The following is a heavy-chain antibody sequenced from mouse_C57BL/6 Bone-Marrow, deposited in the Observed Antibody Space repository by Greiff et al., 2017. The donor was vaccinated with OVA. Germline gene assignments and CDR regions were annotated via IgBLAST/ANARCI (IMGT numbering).Heavy chain of an antibody. J-gene: IGHJ2*01. D-gene: IGHD2-3*01. CDR1: GYTFTDYE. CDR2: IDPETGGT. Sequence: VQLKESGAELVRPGASVTLSCKASGYTFTDYEMHWVKQTPVHGLEWIGAIDPETGGTAYNQKFKGKAILTADKSSSTAYMELRSLTSEDSAVYYCTREGYDGFDYWGQGTTLTVSS. CDR3: TREGYDGFDY. V-gene: IGHV1-15*01.